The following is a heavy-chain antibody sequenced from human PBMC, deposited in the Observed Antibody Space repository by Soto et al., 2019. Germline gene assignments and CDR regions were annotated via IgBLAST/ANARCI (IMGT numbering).Heavy chain of an antibody. V-gene: IGHV1-18*01. CDR1: GYTFTSYG. J-gene: IGHJ6*02. CDR2: ISAYNGNT. CDR3: ARLPTTVTTLNYYYYGMDV. Sequence: ASVKVSCKASGYTFTSYGISWVRQAPGQGLEWMGWISAYNGNTNYAQKLQGRVTMTTDTSTSTAYMELRSLRSDDTAVYYCARLPTTVTTLNYYYYGMDVWGQGTTVTV. D-gene: IGHD4-17*01.